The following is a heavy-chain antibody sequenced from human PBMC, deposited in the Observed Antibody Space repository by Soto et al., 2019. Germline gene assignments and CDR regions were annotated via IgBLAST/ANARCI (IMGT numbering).Heavy chain of an antibody. J-gene: IGHJ4*02. Sequence: QVQLVQSGAEVKKPGSSVKVSCKASGGTFSSYAISWVRQAPGQGLEWMGGIIPIFGTANYAKKFQGRVTITADEPTSTAYVELSSLRSEDTAVYYCARGGAGWGAPNFDYWGQGTLVTVSS. CDR3: ARGGAGWGAPNFDY. CDR2: IIPIFGTA. V-gene: IGHV1-69*01. D-gene: IGHD1-26*01. CDR1: GGTFSSYA.